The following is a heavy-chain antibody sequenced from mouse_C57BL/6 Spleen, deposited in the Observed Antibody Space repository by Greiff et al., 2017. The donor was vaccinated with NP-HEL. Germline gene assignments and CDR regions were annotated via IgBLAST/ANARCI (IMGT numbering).Heavy chain of an antibody. Sequence: VQLQQPGAELVKPGASVKLSCKASGYTFTSYWMQWVKQRPGQGLEWIGEIDPSDSYTNYNQKFKGKATLTVDTSSSTAYMQLSSLTSEDSAVYYCARQGAAQATPYYYAMDYWGQGTSVTVSS. V-gene: IGHV1-50*01. D-gene: IGHD3-2*02. J-gene: IGHJ4*01. CDR1: GYTFTSYW. CDR3: ARQGAAQATPYYYAMDY. CDR2: IDPSDSYT.